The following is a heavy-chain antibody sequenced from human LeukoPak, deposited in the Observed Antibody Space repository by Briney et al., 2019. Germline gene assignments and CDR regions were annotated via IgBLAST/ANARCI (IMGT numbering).Heavy chain of an antibody. CDR2: IKQDGSEK. Sequence: GGSLRLSCAASGFTFSNFWMSWVRQAPGKGLEWVAKIKQDGSEKYYVDSVKGRFTISRDNAKNSLYLQMNSLRAEDTAVYYCARAQMVTTSPFDHWGQGTLVTVSS. CDR1: GFTFSNFW. V-gene: IGHV3-7*01. J-gene: IGHJ4*02. CDR3: ARAQMVTTSPFDH. D-gene: IGHD4-17*01.